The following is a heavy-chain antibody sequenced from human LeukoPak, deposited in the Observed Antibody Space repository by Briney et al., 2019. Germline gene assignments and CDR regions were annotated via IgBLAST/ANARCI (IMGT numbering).Heavy chain of an antibody. Sequence: ASETLSLTCAASGFSISSGYYWDWIRQPPGKGLEWIGNIYHSGSTYYNPSLKSRVTISVDTSKNQFSLKLTSVTAADTAVYYCARRPISTGIDYWGQGTLVTVSS. V-gene: IGHV4-38-2*01. J-gene: IGHJ4*02. CDR1: GFSISSGYY. CDR3: ARRPISTGIDY. D-gene: IGHD1-1*01. CDR2: IYHSGST.